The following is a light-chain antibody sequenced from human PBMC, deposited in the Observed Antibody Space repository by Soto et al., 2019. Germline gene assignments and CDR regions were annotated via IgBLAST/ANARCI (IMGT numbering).Light chain of an antibody. V-gene: IGKV3-11*01. CDR3: QPRDNWL. CDR1: QSVGSY. Sequence: DIVLTQSPATLSLSPGDRATLSCRASQSVGSYLAWYQQKPGQTPRLLIYDASSRATAIPARFSGSGSGTDFTLTISSLELEDFAVSCCQPRDNWLFGRGTKVDIX. CDR2: DAS. J-gene: IGKJ4*01.